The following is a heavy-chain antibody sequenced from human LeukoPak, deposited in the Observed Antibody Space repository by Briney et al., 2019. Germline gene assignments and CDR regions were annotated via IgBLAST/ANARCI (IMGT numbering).Heavy chain of an antibody. CDR2: IRVYNGNT. Sequence: ASVKVSCKASGYTFPTYAITWVRQAPAQALEWMGWIRVYNGNTNYAQKLQGRVTMTTDTSTSTAYMELSSLRSEDTAVYYCARGVYYDILTSWYDYWGQGTLVTVSS. CDR3: ARGVYYDILTSWYDY. V-gene: IGHV1-18*04. CDR1: GYTFPTYA. D-gene: IGHD3-9*01. J-gene: IGHJ4*02.